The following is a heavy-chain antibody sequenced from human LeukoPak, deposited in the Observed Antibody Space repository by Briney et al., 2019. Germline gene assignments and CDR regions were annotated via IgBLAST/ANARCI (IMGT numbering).Heavy chain of an antibody. CDR1: GFTFSSYS. V-gene: IGHV3-48*01. D-gene: IGHD3-10*01. J-gene: IGHJ4*02. Sequence: PGGSLRLSCAASGFTFSSYSMNWVRQAPGKGLEWLSYISSSSSTIYYADSVKGRFTISRDNAKNSLYPQMNSLRAEDTAVYYCARRSNYVDYWGQGTLVTVSS. CDR3: ARRSNYVDY. CDR2: ISSSSSTI.